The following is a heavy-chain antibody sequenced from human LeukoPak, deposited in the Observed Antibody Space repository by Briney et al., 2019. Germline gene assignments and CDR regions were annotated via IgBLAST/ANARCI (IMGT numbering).Heavy chain of an antibody. J-gene: IGHJ4*02. CDR1: GGTFSSYA. CDR2: IIPIFGTA. D-gene: IGHD3-22*01. V-gene: IGHV1-69*05. CDR3: ASSHYYDSSGYYFDFDY. Sequence: SVKVSCKASGGTFSSYAISWVRQAPGQGLEWMGGIIPIFGTANYAQKFQGRVTITTDESTSTAYMELSSLRSEDTAVYYCASSHYYDSSGYYFDFDYWGQGTLVTVSS.